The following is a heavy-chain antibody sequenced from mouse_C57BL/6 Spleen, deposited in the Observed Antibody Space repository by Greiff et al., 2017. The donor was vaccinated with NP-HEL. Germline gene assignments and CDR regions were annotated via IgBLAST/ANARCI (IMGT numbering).Heavy chain of an antibody. D-gene: IGHD3-2*02. J-gene: IGHJ2*01. CDR2: IDPEDGDT. CDR3: TTLDCSGYD. CDR1: GFNIKDYY. V-gene: IGHV14-1*01. Sequence: EVQLQQSGAELVRPGASVKLSCTASGFNIKDYYMHWVKQRPEQGLEWIGRIDPEDGDTEYAPKFQGKATMTVDPSSNTAYLQLSSLTSEDSAVYYCTTLDCSGYDWGQGTTLTVSS.